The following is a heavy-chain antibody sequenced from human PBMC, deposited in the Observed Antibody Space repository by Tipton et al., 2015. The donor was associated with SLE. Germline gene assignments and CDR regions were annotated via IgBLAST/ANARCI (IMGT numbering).Heavy chain of an antibody. J-gene: IGHJ4*02. Sequence: SLRLSCAASGFTFSSYGMHWVRQAPGKGLEWVAVISYDGSNKYYADSVKGRFTISRDNSKNTLYLQMNSLRAEDTAVYYCARGEKQLHYWGQGTLVTVSS. D-gene: IGHD6-6*01. CDR3: ARGEKQLHY. CDR1: GFTFSSYG. V-gene: IGHV3-30*03. CDR2: ISYDGSNK.